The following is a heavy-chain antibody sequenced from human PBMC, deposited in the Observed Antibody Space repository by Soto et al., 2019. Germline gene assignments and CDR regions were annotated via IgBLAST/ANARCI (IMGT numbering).Heavy chain of an antibody. D-gene: IGHD3-22*01. CDR1: GYTFTSYG. V-gene: IGHV1-18*04. Sequence: ASVKVSCKASGYTFTSYGISWVRQAPGQGLEWMGWISAYNGNIDYAQRLQGRVTMTTDTSTSTAYMELRSLRSDDTAVYYCARTTRINMIVVVYPFDYWGQGTLVTVSS. J-gene: IGHJ4*02. CDR3: ARTTRINMIVVVYPFDY. CDR2: ISAYNGNI.